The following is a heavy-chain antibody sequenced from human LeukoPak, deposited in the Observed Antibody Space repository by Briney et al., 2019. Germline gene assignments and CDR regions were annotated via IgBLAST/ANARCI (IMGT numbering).Heavy chain of an antibody. Sequence: SVKVSCKASGYTFTSYAISWVRQAPGQGLEWMGRIIPILGIANYAQKFQGRVTITADKSTSTAYMELSSLRSEDTAVYYCASLSARTPLFGYWGQGTLVTVSS. V-gene: IGHV1-69*04. J-gene: IGHJ4*02. CDR3: ASLSARTPLFGY. CDR2: IIPILGIA. D-gene: IGHD1-1*01. CDR1: GYTFTSYA.